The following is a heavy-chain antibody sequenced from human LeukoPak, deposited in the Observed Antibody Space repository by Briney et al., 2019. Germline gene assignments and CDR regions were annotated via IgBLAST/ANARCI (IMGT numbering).Heavy chain of an antibody. CDR1: GFSFSSYW. D-gene: IGHD2-21*02. J-gene: IGHJ4*02. CDR3: QIVVVTMLDY. V-gene: IGHV4-39*01. CDR2: IYYSGST. Sequence: GSLRLSCAVSGFSFSSYWMSWVRQAPGKGLEWIGSIYYSGSTYYNPSLKSRVTISVDTSRNQFSLKLSSVTAADTAVYYCQIVVVTMLDYWGQGTLVTVSS.